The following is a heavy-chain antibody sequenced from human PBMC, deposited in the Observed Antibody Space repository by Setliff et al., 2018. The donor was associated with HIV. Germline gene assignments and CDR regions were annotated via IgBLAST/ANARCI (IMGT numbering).Heavy chain of an antibody. CDR3: ARGGALEWELPFDY. V-gene: IGHV4-31*03. CDR2: IYYSGST. D-gene: IGHD1-26*01. Sequence: PSETLSLTCTVSGDYISSGGYYWSWIRQHPGKGLEWIGYIYYSGSTYYNPSLQSRVTISVDTSKNHFSLKLNSVMAADTAVYYCARGGALEWELPFDYWGQGTLVTVS. J-gene: IGHJ4*02. CDR1: GDYISSGGYY.